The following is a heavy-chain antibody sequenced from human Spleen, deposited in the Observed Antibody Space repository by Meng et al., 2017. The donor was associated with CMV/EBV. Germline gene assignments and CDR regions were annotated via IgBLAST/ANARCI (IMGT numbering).Heavy chain of an antibody. CDR2: IKSKTDGETT. CDR1: GFTFSNAW. J-gene: IGHJ4*02. D-gene: IGHD1-1*01. V-gene: IGHV3-15*01. Sequence: EVQLVESGGGLGEPGGSLRLSCGASGFTFSNAWMSWVRQVPGKRLEWVARIKSKTDGETTDYAAPVKGRFTMSRDDSKNTLYLQMNNLKIEDTAIYYCTWNDYGDYWGQGALVTVSS. CDR3: TWNDYGDY.